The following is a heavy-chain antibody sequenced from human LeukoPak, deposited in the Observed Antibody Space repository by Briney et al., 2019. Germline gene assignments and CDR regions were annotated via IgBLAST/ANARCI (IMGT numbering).Heavy chain of an antibody. V-gene: IGHV1-18*01. CDR2: ISAYNGNT. CDR3: ARDAIAVAGTLDY. D-gene: IGHD6-19*01. CDR1: GYTLTELS. J-gene: IGHJ4*02. Sequence: ASVKVSCKVSGYTLTELSMHWVRQAPGKGLEWMGWISAYNGNTNYAQKLQGRVTMTTDTSTSTAYMELRSLRSDDTAVYYCARDAIAVAGTLDYWGQGTLVTVSS.